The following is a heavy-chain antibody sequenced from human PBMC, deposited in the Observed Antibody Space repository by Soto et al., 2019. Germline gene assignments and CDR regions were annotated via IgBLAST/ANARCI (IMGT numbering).Heavy chain of an antibody. CDR3: ASRKGKYFDSFDY. D-gene: IGHD3-9*01. CDR1: GFTVSSYA. J-gene: IGHJ4*02. CDR2: ISGSGGST. Sequence: GGSLRLSCAASGFTVSSYAMSWVRQAPGKGLEWVSAISGSGGSTYYADSVKGRFTISRDNSKNTLYLQMNSLRAEDTAVYYCASRKGKYFDSFDYWGQGTLVTVSS. V-gene: IGHV3-23*01.